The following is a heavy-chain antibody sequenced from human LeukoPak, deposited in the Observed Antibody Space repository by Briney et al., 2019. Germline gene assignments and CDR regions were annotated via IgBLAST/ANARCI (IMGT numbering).Heavy chain of an antibody. CDR2: IDQSGTT. D-gene: IGHD5-24*01. V-gene: IGHV3-23*01. CDR3: ATRPTPRDRDF. CDR1: GLTFSTSD. J-gene: IGHJ4*02. Sequence: PGGSLRLSCVASGLTFSTSDTSWVRQAPGKGPEWLSLIDQSGTTYYAESVEGRFTISRDNSQNTVFMQMNSLRAEDTAVYYCATRPTPRDRDFWGQGTLVTVSS.